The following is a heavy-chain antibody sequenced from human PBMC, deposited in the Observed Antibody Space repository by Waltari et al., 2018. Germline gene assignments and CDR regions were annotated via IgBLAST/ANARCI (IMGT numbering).Heavy chain of an antibody. Sequence: EVQLLESGGALVQPGGSLRLSCVTSGFTFRTYAMNWVRQGPGKGLGWVSTIYGSGGSTYYADSVKGRFTISRDNSKNTLYLQMNSLRADDTAVYYCAKDADVSGYYYLPDYWGQGTLVTVSS. CDR1: GFTFRTYA. V-gene: IGHV3-23*01. CDR3: AKDADVSGYYYLPDY. D-gene: IGHD3-22*01. J-gene: IGHJ4*02. CDR2: IYGSGGST.